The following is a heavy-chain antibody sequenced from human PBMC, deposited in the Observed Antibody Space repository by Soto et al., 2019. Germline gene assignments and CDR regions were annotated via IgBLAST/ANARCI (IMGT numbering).Heavy chain of an antibody. CDR2: IWYDGSNK. CDR1: GFTFSSYG. D-gene: IGHD2-21*01. V-gene: IGHV3-33*01. CDR3: ARGLWGMDV. J-gene: IGHJ6*02. Sequence: QVQLVESGGGVVQPGRSLRLSCAASGFTFSSYGMHWVRQAPGKWLEWVAVIWYDGSNKYYADSVKGRFTISRDNSKNTLYLQMNSLRAEDTAVYYCARGLWGMDVWGQGTTVTVSS.